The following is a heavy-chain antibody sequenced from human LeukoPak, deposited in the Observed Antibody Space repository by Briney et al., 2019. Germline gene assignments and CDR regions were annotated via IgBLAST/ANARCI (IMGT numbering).Heavy chain of an antibody. J-gene: IGHJ4*02. V-gene: IGHV3-23*01. D-gene: IGHD6-19*01. CDR3: AKASNSGWYYFDY. CDR1: GFTFSSYA. Sequence: GGSLRLSCAASGFTFSSYAMSWVRQAPGKGLKWVSAISDNGASTYYADSVKGRFTISRDNSKNTLYLQMNSLRAEDTATYYCAKASNSGWYYFDYWGQGTLVTVSS. CDR2: ISDNGAST.